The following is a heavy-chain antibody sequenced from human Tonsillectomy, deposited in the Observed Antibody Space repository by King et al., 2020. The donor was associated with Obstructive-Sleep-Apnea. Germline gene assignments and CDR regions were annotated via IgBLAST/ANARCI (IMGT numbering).Heavy chain of an antibody. J-gene: IGHJ5*02. D-gene: IGHD3-9*01. Sequence: ITLKESGPTLVKPTQTLTLTCTFSGFSLSTSGVGVGWIRQPPGKALEWLALIYWNDDKRYSPSLKSRLTITKDNSKNQVVLTMTNMDPVDTATYYCAHTLRYFDWLGPQEGFDPWGQGTLVTVSS. V-gene: IGHV2-5*01. CDR3: AHTLRYFDWLGPQEGFDP. CDR2: IYWNDDK. CDR1: GFSLSTSGVG.